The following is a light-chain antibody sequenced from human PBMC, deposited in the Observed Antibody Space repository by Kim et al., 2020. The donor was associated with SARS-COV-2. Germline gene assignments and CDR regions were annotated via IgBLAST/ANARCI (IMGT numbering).Light chain of an antibody. CDR1: QGITNW. Sequence: DIQMTQSPSSVAASVGDRVTITCRASQGITNWLAWYHQKPGKAPKLLISATSSLQSWVPSRFSGSVSGTHFTLTIDDVQPEDFATYYCQQADSFFHSACGQGTKVDIK. J-gene: IGKJ1*01. CDR2: ATS. V-gene: IGKV1D-12*01. CDR3: QQADSFFHSA.